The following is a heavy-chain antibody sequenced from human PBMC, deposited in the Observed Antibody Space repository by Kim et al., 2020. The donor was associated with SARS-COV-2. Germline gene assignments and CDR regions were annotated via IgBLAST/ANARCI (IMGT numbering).Heavy chain of an antibody. D-gene: IGHD3-10*01. V-gene: IGHV3-49*03. CDR1: GFTFGDYA. CDR2: IRSKAYGGTT. Sequence: GGSLRLSCTASGFTFGDYAMSWFRQAPGKGLEWVGFIRSKAYGGTTEYAASVKGRFTISRHDSKRIAYLQMNSLKTEDTAVYYCTRDPENRYYYGSGSSSSNWGQKTLVTLSS. J-gene: IGHJ1*01. CDR3: TRDPENRYYYGSGSSSSN.